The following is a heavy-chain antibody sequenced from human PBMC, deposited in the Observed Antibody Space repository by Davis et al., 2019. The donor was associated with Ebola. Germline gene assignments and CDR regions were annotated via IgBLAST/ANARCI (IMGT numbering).Heavy chain of an antibody. J-gene: IGHJ6*02. CDR1: GARFTYYW. CDR2: IYPRDSDT. Sequence: GESLKISCQDSGARFTYYWIAWVRQMPGEGLEWMGVIYPRDSDTRYSPSFQGHVTISADKSISTAYLQWSSLKASDTAMYYCARRGYYDSSGYRPEYYYYYGMDVWGQGTTVTVSS. D-gene: IGHD3-22*01. V-gene: IGHV5-51*01. CDR3: ARRGYYDSSGYRPEYYYYYGMDV.